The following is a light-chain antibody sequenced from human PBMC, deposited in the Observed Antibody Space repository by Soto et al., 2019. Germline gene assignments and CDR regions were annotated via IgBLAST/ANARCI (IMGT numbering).Light chain of an antibody. Sequence: TLSPSSLSASVGDRVTITCRASQSVSSYLAWYQQKPGKAPRLLIYDASSMESGVPSRFSGSGSGTEFTLTISSLQPEDFAVYYCQQRGNWPLTFGEGTKVDNK. CDR1: QSVSSY. V-gene: IGKV3-11*01. CDR3: QQRGNWPLT. J-gene: IGKJ4*01. CDR2: DAS.